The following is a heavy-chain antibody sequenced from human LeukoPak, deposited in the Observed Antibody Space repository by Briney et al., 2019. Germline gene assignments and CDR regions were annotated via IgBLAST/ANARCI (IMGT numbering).Heavy chain of an antibody. J-gene: IGHJ4*02. CDR2: ISGSGGST. CDR1: GFTFSTYA. Sequence: GGSLRLSCAASGFTFSTYAMSWVRQAPGKGLEWVSAISGSGGSTFNADSVKGRFTISRDNSKNTLFLQMNSLRAEDTAIYYCAKDHPSEYYFDYWGQGTLVTVSS. V-gene: IGHV3-23*01. CDR3: AKDHPSEYYFDY.